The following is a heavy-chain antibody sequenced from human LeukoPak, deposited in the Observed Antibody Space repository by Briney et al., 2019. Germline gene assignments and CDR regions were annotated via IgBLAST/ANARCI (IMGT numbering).Heavy chain of an antibody. CDR2: IYSGGST. J-gene: IGHJ4*02. V-gene: IGHV3-66*01. Sequence: GGSLRLSCAAPGFTVSSNYMSWVRQAPGKGLEWVSVIYSGGSTYYADSVKGRFTISRDNSKNTLYLQMNSLRAEDTAVYYCARGRSYYDFWSGSTIDYWGQGTLVTVSS. CDR1: GFTVSSNY. D-gene: IGHD3-3*01. CDR3: ARGRSYYDFWSGSTIDY.